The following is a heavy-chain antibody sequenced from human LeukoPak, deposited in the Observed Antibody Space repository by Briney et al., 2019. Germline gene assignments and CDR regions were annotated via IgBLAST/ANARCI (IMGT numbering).Heavy chain of an antibody. D-gene: IGHD4-17*01. CDR3: ARVSPDYGDSIDY. Sequence: SETLSLTCTVSGGSISSYYWSWIRQPPGEGLEWIGYIYYSGSTNYNPSLKSRVTISVDTSKNQFSLKLSSVTAVDTAVYYCARVSPDYGDSIDYWGQGTLVTVSS. CDR1: GGSISSYY. CDR2: IYYSGST. V-gene: IGHV4-59*01. J-gene: IGHJ4*02.